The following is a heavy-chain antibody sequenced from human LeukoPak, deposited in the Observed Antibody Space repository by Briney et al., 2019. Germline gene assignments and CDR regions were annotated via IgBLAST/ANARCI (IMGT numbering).Heavy chain of an antibody. J-gene: IGHJ4*02. V-gene: IGHV3-23*01. CDR3: AKTISVARYCFDY. Sequence: GGSLRLSCAASGFTFSSYAMSWVRQAPGKGLEWVSAISGSGGSTYYADSVKGRFTISRDNSKNTLYLQMNSLRAVDTAVYYCAKTISVARYCFDYWGQGTLVTVSS. CDR2: ISGSGGST. CDR1: GFTFSSYA. D-gene: IGHD6-6*01.